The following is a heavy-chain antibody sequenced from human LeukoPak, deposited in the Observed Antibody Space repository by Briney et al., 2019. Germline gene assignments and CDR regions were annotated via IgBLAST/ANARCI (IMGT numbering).Heavy chain of an antibody. CDR3: AREPRGSRSWFDP. D-gene: IGHD1-26*01. Sequence: GGSLRLSCAASGFTFSSYWMHWVRQAPGKGLVWVSRINSDGSSTSYADSVKDRFTISRDNAKNTLYLQMNSLRAEDTAVYYCAREPRGSRSWFDPWGQGTLVTVSS. V-gene: IGHV3-74*01. CDR1: GFTFSSYW. CDR2: INSDGSST. J-gene: IGHJ5*02.